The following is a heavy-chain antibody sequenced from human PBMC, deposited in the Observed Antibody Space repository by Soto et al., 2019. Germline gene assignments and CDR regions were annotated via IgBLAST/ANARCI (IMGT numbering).Heavy chain of an antibody. J-gene: IGHJ5*02. CDR1: GFTFSSYA. V-gene: IGHV3-30-3*01. Sequence: GGSLSLSCAASGFTFSSYARHWVRQAPGKGLEWVAVISYDGSNKYYADSVKGRFTISRDNSKNTLYLQMNSLRAEDTAVYYCARDPQIAAAAPLSSNWFDPWGQGTLVTVSS. D-gene: IGHD6-13*01. CDR3: ARDPQIAAAAPLSSNWFDP. CDR2: ISYDGSNK.